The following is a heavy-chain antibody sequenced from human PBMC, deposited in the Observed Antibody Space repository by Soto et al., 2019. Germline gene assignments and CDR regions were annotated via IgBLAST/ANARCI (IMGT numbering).Heavy chain of an antibody. CDR3: AKSTGGTANGMDV. V-gene: IGHV3-9*01. CDR1: GFTFDNYA. J-gene: IGHJ6*02. Sequence: EVQLVESGGGLVQPGRSLRLSCAASGFTFDNYAMYWVRQAPGKGLEWVSGISWNSGTIGYADSVKGRFTISRDNAKNSLYLQMNSLRAEDTALYYCAKSTGGTANGMDVWGRGTTVTVSS. D-gene: IGHD2-8*02. CDR2: ISWNSGTI.